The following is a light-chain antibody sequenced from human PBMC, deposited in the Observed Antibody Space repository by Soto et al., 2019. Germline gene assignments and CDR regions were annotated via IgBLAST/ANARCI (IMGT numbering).Light chain of an antibody. CDR2: KTS. CDR1: QSLTMW. Sequence: DIPITQSPSTLSASVGDRGTITCRARQSLTMWVAWYQQKPGKAHNLLIYKTSSLESGVPSRFSGSGSGKEFTLTLSSLQPDEFATYYCQHWTDYSWPFGQGTKVEVK. V-gene: IGKV1-5*03. J-gene: IGKJ1*01. CDR3: QHWTDYSWP.